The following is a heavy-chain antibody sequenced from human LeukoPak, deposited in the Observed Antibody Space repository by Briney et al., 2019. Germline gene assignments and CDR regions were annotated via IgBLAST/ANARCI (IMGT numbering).Heavy chain of an antibody. CDR1: GGTFSSYA. V-gene: IGHV1-69*05. D-gene: IGHD5-12*01. CDR3: ARDPLILVAEPEYYYYYMDV. Sequence: SVKVSCKASGGTFSSYAISWVRQAPGQGLEWMGGIIPIFGTANYAQKFRGRVTITTDESTSTAYMELNSLRSEDTAVYYCARDPLILVAEPEYYYYYMDVWGKGTTVTVSS. CDR2: IIPIFGTA. J-gene: IGHJ6*03.